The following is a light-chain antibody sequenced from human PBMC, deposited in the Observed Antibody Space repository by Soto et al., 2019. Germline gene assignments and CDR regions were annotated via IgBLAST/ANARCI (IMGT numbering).Light chain of an antibody. Sequence: DIVLTQSPDSLAVSLGERATINCKSSQSVLYSSNNKNYFAWYQQKPGQHPKLLIYWASTRKSGVPDRFSGSGSGTDFTLTINSLQAEDVGVYYCHQHDTSLRTFGQGTKVEIK. CDR2: WAS. J-gene: IGKJ1*01. V-gene: IGKV4-1*01. CDR3: HQHDTSLRT. CDR1: QSVLYSSNNKNY.